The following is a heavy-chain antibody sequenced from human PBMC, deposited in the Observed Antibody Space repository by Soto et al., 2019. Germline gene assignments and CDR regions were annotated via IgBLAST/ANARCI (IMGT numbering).Heavy chain of an antibody. V-gene: IGHV4-39*01. CDR1: GGSISSSSYY. CDR3: ARHARRDGYYTALRIDY. J-gene: IGHJ4*02. CDR2: VYYSGGT. Sequence: QLQLQESGPGLVKPSETLSLTCTVSGGSISSSSYYWGWIRQPPGKGLEWIGSVYYSGGTYYNPSLKSRVTVSVDTSKNHFSQKLSSVNAENSAVYYCARHARRDGYYTALRIDYWGQGILVPVSS. D-gene: IGHD2-2*02.